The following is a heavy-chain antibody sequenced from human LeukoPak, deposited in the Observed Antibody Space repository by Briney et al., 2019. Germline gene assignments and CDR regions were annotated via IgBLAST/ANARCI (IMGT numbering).Heavy chain of an antibody. CDR2: IRSGSTYI. CDR1: GFTFSTYS. CDR3: ARDGIFDY. Sequence: GGSLRLSCAASGFTFSTYSMHWVREAPGKGLEWVSSIRSGSTYINYADSVKGRFTISRDDAKNSLYLQMNSLRAEDTAVYYCARDGIFDYWGQGTLVTVSS. J-gene: IGHJ4*02. V-gene: IGHV3-21*01.